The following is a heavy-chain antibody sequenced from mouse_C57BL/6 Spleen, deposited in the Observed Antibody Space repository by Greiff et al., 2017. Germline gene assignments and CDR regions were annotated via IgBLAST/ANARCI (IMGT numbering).Heavy chain of an antibody. D-gene: IGHD2-4*01. CDR2: IYPRSGNP. CDR1: GYTFTSYG. V-gene: IGHV1-81*01. J-gene: IGHJ4*01. CDR3: AREDGATMITARGVRYYAMDY. Sequence: VKLMESGAELARPGASVKLSCKASGYTFTSYGISWVKQRTGQGLEWIGEIYPRSGNPSYNEKFKGKATLTADKSSSTAYMELRSLTSEDSAVYFCAREDGATMITARGVRYYAMDYWGQGTSVTVSS.